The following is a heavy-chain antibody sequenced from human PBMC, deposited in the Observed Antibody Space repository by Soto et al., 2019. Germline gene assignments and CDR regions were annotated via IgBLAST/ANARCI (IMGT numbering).Heavy chain of an antibody. J-gene: IGHJ6*02. D-gene: IGHD2-15*01. CDR1: GGTFSSYA. CDR3: AVVVVAATDIYYYGMDV. V-gene: IGHV1-69*13. CDR2: IIPIFGTA. Sequence: SVKVSCKXSGGTFSSYAISWVRQAPGQGLEWMGGIIPIFGTANYAQKFQGRVTITADESTSTAYMELSSLRSEDTAVYYCAVVVVAATDIYYYGMDVWGQGTTVTVSS.